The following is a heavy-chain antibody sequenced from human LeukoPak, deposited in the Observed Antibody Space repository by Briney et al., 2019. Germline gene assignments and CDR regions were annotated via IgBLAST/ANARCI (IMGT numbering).Heavy chain of an antibody. D-gene: IGHD2-21*02. CDR3: ARVVVTATFDY. CDR2: IGSSSSTI. J-gene: IGHJ4*02. V-gene: IGHV3-48*02. Sequence: GGSLRLSCAASGFTFSSYSMNWVRQAPGKGLEWVSYIGSSSSTIYYADSVKGRFTISRDNAKNSLYLRMNSLRDEDTAVYYCARVVVTATFDYWGQGTLVTVSS. CDR1: GFTFSSYS.